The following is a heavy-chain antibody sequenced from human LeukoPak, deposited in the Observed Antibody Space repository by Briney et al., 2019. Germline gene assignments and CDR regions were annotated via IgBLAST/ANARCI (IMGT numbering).Heavy chain of an antibody. V-gene: IGHV3-7*01. Sequence: GGSLRLSCAASGFTLSNYWMSWVRQAPGKGLEWVANIKQDGSEKYYVDSVKGRFTISRDNAKNSLYLQMNSLRAEDTAVYYCARDSIAATRAFDPWGQGTLVTVSS. CDR2: IKQDGSEK. D-gene: IGHD6-13*01. J-gene: IGHJ5*02. CDR3: ARDSIAATRAFDP. CDR1: GFTLSNYW.